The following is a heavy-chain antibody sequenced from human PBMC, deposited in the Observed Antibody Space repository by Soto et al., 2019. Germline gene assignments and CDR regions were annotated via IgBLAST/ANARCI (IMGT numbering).Heavy chain of an antibody. Sequence: QVQLVQSGAEVKKPGSSVKVSCKASGGTFSSYTISWVRQAPGQGLEWMGRIIPILGIANYAQKFQGRVTLTADKSTSTAYMELSSLRSEDTAVYYCAREIALGQMEDVWGQGTTVTVSS. V-gene: IGHV1-69*08. CDR1: GGTFSSYT. CDR2: IIPILGIA. CDR3: AREIALGQMEDV. J-gene: IGHJ6*02. D-gene: IGHD2-21*01.